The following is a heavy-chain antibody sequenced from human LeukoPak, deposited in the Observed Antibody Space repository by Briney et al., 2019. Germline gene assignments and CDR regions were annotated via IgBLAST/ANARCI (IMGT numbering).Heavy chain of an antibody. CDR1: GYTLTELS. V-gene: IGHV1-18*01. CDR2: ISAYNGNT. Sequence: RASVKVSCKVSGYTLTELSMHWVRQAPGQGLEWMGWISAYNGNTNYAQKLQGRVTMTTDTSTSTAYMELRSLRSDDTAVYYCARDPGYSYAFDIWGQGTVVIVSS. J-gene: IGHJ3*02. D-gene: IGHD2-21*01. CDR3: ARDPGYSYAFDI.